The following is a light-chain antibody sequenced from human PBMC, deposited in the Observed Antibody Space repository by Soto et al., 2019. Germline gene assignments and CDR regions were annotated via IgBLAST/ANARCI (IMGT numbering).Light chain of an antibody. V-gene: IGKV3-20*01. J-gene: IGKJ1*01. CDR2: AAS. CDR1: QSVSSSY. CDR3: QQYGSSRWT. Sequence: EVVLTQSPGTLSLSPGERTTLSCRASQSVSSSYLAWYQQKPGQAPRLLIYAASSRAPGIPDRFSGSGSGTNFTLTISRLEPEDFAVYYCQQYGSSRWTFCQGTKVEIK.